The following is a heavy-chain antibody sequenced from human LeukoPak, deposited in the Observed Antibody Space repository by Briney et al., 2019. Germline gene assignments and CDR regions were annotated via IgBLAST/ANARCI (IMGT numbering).Heavy chain of an antibody. Sequence: EASETLSLTCTVSGGSISSSPYSWAWIRQPPGKGLEWIGNIYYSGGTYYNPSLKSRVTISVDTSKNQFSPKLSSMTAADTAVYYCAREVAGTPWIDYWGQGTLVTVSS. CDR1: GGSISSSPYS. CDR2: IYYSGGT. CDR3: AREVAGTPWIDY. D-gene: IGHD6-19*01. J-gene: IGHJ4*02. V-gene: IGHV4-39*02.